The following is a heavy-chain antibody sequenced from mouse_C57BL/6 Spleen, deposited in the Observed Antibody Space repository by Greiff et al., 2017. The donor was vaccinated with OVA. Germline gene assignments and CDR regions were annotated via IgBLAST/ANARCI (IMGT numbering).Heavy chain of an antibody. V-gene: IGHV5-17*01. Sequence: DVKLVESGGGLVKPGGSLKLSCAASGFTFSDYGMHWVRQAPEKGLEWVAYISSGSSTIYYADTVKGRFTISRDNAKNTLFLQMTSLRSEDTAMYYCARIAITTVVPDYWGQGTTLTVSS. CDR3: ARIAITTVVPDY. CDR1: GFTFSDYG. J-gene: IGHJ2*01. CDR2: ISSGSSTI. D-gene: IGHD1-1*01.